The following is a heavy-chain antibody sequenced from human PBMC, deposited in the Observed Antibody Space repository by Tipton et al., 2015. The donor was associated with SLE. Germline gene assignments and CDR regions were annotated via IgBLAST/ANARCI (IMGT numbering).Heavy chain of an antibody. V-gene: IGHV1-8*02. CDR3: ARGAMYSSSWYLGNY. D-gene: IGHD6-13*01. CDR1: GYTFTGYY. Sequence: QSGPEVKKPGASVKVSCKASGYTFTGYYMHWVRQAPGQGLEWMGWMNPNSGNTGYAQKFQGRVTMTRNTSISTAYMELSSLRSEDTAVYYCARGAMYSSSWYLGNYWGQGTLVTVSS. J-gene: IGHJ4*02. CDR2: MNPNSGNT.